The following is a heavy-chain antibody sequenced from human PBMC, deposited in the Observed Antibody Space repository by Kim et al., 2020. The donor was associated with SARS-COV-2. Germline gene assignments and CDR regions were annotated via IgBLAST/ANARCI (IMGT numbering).Heavy chain of an antibody. Sequence: SVKVSCKASGDTFSGCAITWVRQAPGQGLEWMGRIIPILDTTNYTKNFQGRLTIMAVKSTSTVYMDLRSLRSDDTAVYYCAASPFYYGSGSPPLRWFDPWGQGTLVTVSS. D-gene: IGHD3-10*01. J-gene: IGHJ5*02. V-gene: IGHV1-69*04. CDR3: AASPFYYGSGSPPLRWFDP. CDR1: GDTFSGCA. CDR2: IIPILDTT.